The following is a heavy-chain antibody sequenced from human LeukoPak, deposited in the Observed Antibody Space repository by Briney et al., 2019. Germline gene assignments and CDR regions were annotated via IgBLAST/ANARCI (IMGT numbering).Heavy chain of an antibody. D-gene: IGHD2-2*01. J-gene: IGHJ5*02. V-gene: IGHV4-38-2*02. CDR2: IYHSGST. CDR1: GYSISSGYY. Sequence: SETLSLTCTVSGYSISSGYYWGWIRQPPGKGLEWIGSIYHSGSTYYNPSLKSRVTISVDTSKNQFSLKLSSVTAADTAVYYCARLVPRGNWFDPWGQGTLVTVSS. CDR3: ARLVPRGNWFDP.